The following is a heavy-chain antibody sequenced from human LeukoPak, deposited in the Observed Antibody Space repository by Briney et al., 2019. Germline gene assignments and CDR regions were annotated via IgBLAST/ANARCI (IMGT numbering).Heavy chain of an antibody. D-gene: IGHD5-12*01. CDR1: GIINNNYS. CDR2: ISGSGTIT. CDR3: ARWNGYADY. V-gene: IGHV3-23*01. J-gene: IGHJ4*02. Sequence: GGSLRLSCAASGIINNNYSMAWVRQAPGKGLEWVSGISGSGTITFYVDSVKGRFTVSRDNSKNTKYLQMNSLRVEDSALYYCARWNGYADYWGQGTLVTVSS.